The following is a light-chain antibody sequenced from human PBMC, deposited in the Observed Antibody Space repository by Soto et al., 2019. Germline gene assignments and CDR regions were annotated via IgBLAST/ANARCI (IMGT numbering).Light chain of an antibody. Sequence: EIVLTQSPATLSLSPGERATLSCRASQSVSSYLAWYQQKPGQAPRLLIYDASNRAAGIPARFSGSGSSTDFTLTISSLEPADFSVYYCQRRSNWPRTFGQGTNEEIK. CDR1: QSVSSY. J-gene: IGKJ1*01. CDR2: DAS. V-gene: IGKV3-11*01. CDR3: QRRSNWPRT.